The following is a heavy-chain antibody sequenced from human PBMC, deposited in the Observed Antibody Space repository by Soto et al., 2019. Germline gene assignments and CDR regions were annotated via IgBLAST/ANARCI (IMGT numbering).Heavy chain of an antibody. J-gene: IGHJ4*02. D-gene: IGHD6-19*01. Sequence: QVQLVESGGGVVQPGRSLRLSCAASGFTFSSFSLHWVRQAPGKGLEWLALISYDGSSKYNADSVKGRFAISRDNSKNTVYLQLHSLKPEDTAVYYCARPTTVAGTPEFDYWGQGTLVTVSS. CDR3: ARPTTVAGTPEFDY. CDR1: GFTFSSFS. CDR2: ISYDGSSK. V-gene: IGHV3-30*09.